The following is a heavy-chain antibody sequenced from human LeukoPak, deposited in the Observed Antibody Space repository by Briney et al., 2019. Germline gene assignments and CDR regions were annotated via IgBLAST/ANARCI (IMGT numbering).Heavy chain of an antibody. J-gene: IGHJ4*02. CDR3: AKDAAGPEY. D-gene: IGHD6-13*01. CDR1: GLTFSSYS. V-gene: IGHV3-23*01. Sequence: GRTLRLSCAASGLTFSSYSISWVRQARGKGLVCVSGISASGSGTYYVDSVKGRFTIYRDNSKNTLYLQMNSLRAEDTAVYYCAKDAAGPEYRRQGTLVTVSS. CDR2: ISASGSGT.